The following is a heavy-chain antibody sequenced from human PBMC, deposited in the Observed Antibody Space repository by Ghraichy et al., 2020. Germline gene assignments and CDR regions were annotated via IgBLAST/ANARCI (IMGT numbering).Heavy chain of an antibody. J-gene: IGHJ6*02. CDR3: ARASAVVRFYYYDGMDV. D-gene: IGHD4-23*01. V-gene: IGHV3-48*02. Sequence: GESLNISCVGSGLSFSGYGMNWVRQSPGKGLEWVSYITSSSRTRSYADSVKGRFTISRDNAQNSLYLQMNSLRDEDTAVYYCARASAVVRFYYYDGMDVWGQGTTVTVSS. CDR2: ITSSSRTR. CDR1: GLSFSGYG.